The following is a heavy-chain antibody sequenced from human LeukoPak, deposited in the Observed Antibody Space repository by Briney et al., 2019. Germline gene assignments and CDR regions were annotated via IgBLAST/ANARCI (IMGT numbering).Heavy chain of an antibody. Sequence: GGSLRLSCAASGFTFANYGMSWVRQVPGKGLEWVSGITWNSGSTGYADLVKGRFTISRDNAKNSLYLQMDSLRAEDTAFYYCARGGILTGYFEDYWGQGTLVTVSS. D-gene: IGHD3-9*01. CDR3: ARGGILTGYFEDY. CDR1: GFTFANYG. V-gene: IGHV3-20*04. CDR2: ITWNSGST. J-gene: IGHJ4*02.